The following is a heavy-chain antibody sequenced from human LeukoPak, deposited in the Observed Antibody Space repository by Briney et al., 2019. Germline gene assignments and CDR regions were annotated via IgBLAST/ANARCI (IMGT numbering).Heavy chain of an antibody. CDR1: GGSMNNRDYY. V-gene: IGHV4-61*08. CDR3: ARDIYGGYVRYGMDV. CDR2: IYYSGST. Sequence: SETLSLTCTVSGGSMNNRDYYWSWIRQPPGKGLEWIGYIYYSGSTNYNPSLKSRVTISVDTSKNQFSLKLSSVTAADTAVYYCARDIYGGYVRYGMDVWGQGTTVTVSS. J-gene: IGHJ6*02. D-gene: IGHD5-12*01.